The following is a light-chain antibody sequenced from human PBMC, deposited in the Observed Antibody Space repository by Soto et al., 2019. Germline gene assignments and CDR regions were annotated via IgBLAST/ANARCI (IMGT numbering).Light chain of an antibody. J-gene: IGLJ1*01. CDR3: CSYADSSTYV. V-gene: IGLV2-23*01. Sequence: QSALTQPASVSGSPGQSITISCTGTSSDVGSYNLVSWYQQHPGKAPKVMIYVDIKRPSGVSNRFSGSKSDNTASLTISGLQAEDEADYYCCSYADSSTYVFGTGTKLTVL. CDR2: VDI. CDR1: SSDVGSYNL.